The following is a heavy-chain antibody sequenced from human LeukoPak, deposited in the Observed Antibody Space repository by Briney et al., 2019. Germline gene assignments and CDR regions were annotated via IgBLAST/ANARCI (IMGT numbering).Heavy chain of an antibody. D-gene: IGHD6-19*01. V-gene: IGHV4-30-2*01. Sequence: SETLSLTCTVSGGSISSGGHYRSWIRQPPGKGLEWIGYIYHSGSTYYNPSLKSRVTISVDRSKNQFSLKLSSVTAADTAVYYCARHETAIAVASYYFDYWGQGTLVTVSS. CDR3: ARHETAIAVASYYFDY. J-gene: IGHJ4*02. CDR1: GGSISSGGHY. CDR2: IYHSGST.